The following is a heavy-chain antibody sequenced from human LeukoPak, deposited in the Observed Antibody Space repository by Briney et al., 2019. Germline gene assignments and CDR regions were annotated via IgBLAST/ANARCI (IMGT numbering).Heavy chain of an antibody. D-gene: IGHD1-26*01. Sequence: ASVKVSCKASGYTFTSYAMNWVRQAPGQGLEWMGWINTNTGNPTYAQGFTGRFVFSLDTSVSTAYLQISSLKAEDTAVYYCARDIIVGATFDAFDIWGQGTMVTVSS. CDR3: ARDIIVGATFDAFDI. CDR2: INTNTGNP. V-gene: IGHV7-4-1*02. CDR1: GYTFTSYA. J-gene: IGHJ3*02.